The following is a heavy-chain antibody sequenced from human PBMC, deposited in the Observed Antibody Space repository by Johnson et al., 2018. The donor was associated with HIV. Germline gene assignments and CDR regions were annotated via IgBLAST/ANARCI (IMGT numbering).Heavy chain of an antibody. CDR3: AREAGSGSYSPWRPDAFDI. V-gene: IGHV3-23*03. D-gene: IGHD3-10*01. CDR1: GFTFSSYA. J-gene: IGHJ3*02. Sequence: EKLVESGGGLVQPGGSLRLSCAASGFTFSSYAMSWVRQAPGKGLEWVSVIYSGGSTYYADSVKGRFTISSDNSKNTLYLQMNSLRAEDTALYYCAREAGSGSYSPWRPDAFDIWGQGTMVTVSS. CDR2: IYSGGST.